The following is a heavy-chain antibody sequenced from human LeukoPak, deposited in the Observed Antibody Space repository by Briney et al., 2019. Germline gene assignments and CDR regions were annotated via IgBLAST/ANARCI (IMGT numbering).Heavy chain of an antibody. CDR3: AELGITMIGGV. CDR2: IQYEGKNK. CDR1: GFTFSNYG. V-gene: IGHV3-30*02. D-gene: IGHD3-10*02. J-gene: IGHJ6*04. Sequence: GGSLRLSCVASGFTFSNYGMHWVRQAPGKGLEWVAFIQYEGKNKDYAEAVKGRFTISSDNSKNTLFLQMNNLTAEDTALYYCAELGITMIGGVWGKGTTVTISS.